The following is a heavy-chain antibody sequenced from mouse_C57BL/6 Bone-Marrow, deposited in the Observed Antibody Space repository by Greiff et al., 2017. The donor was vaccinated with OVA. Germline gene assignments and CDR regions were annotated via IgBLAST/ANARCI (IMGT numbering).Heavy chain of an antibody. CDR2: ISSGGDYI. J-gene: IGHJ2*01. CDR1: GFTFSSYA. Sequence: DVKLLESGEGLVKPGGSLKLSCAASGFTFSSYAMSWVRQTPEKRLEWVAYISSGGDYIYYADTVKGRFTISRDNARNTLYLQMSSLKSEDTAMYYCTRDVVYFDYWGQGTTLTVSS. V-gene: IGHV5-9-1*02. D-gene: IGHD1-1*02. CDR3: TRDVVYFDY.